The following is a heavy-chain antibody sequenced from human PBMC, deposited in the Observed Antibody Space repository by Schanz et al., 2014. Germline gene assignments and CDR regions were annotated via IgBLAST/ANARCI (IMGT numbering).Heavy chain of an antibody. Sequence: QLHLQESGPGLAKPSETLSLICSVSGGSISTSSRYWGWIRQSPGKGLEWLGSLYYTGKTHSNPSLKSNFPISQDPSKNQFSLTQPSVTAADTAVYYCVRHGNYEFWHGPTPQFENWGQGTLVTVS. V-gene: IGHV4-39*01. D-gene: IGHD3-3*01. CDR3: VRHGNYEFWHGPTPQFEN. CDR2: LYYTGKT. CDR1: GGSISTSSRY. J-gene: IGHJ4*02.